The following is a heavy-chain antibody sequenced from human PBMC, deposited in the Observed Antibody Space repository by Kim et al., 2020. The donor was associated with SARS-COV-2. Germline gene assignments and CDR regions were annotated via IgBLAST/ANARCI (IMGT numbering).Heavy chain of an antibody. J-gene: IGHJ4*02. Sequence: SETLSLTCTVSGGSISSYYWSWIRQPPGKGLEWIGYIYYSGSTNYNPSLKSRVTISVDTSKNQFSLKLSSVTAADTAVYYCARAGSLRDGYNYIDYWGQGTLVTVSS. V-gene: IGHV4-59*13. CDR2: IYYSGST. CDR1: GGSISSYY. CDR3: ARAGSLRDGYNYIDY. D-gene: IGHD5-12*01.